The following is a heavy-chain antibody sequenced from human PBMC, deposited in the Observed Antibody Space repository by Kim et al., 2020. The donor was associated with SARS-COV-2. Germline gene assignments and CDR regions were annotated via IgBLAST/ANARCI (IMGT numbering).Heavy chain of an antibody. D-gene: IGHD6-19*01. CDR3: ARVSIEVSTVDWDFFFGMDV. V-gene: IGHV1-69*13. J-gene: IGHJ6*02. Sequence: ASVKVSCKASGDTFTNYAYSWVRQAPGHGLEWVGGTIPMSGTTDYAQSFQGRVTITADESSSTAYMEMRSLRSEDTGLYYCARVSIEVSTVDWDFFFGMDVWGQGTTITVSS. CDR2: TIPMSGTT. CDR1: GDTFTNYA.